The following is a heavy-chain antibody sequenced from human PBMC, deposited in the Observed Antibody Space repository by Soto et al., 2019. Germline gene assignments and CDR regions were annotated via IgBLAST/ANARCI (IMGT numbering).Heavy chain of an antibody. Sequence: ASVKVPCKASGYTFTSYGISWVRQAPGQGLEWMGWISAYNGNTNYAQKLQGRVTMTTDTSTSTAYMELRSLRSDDTAVYYCARESPHYDFWSGYYTYRRFDPWGQGTLVTVSS. CDR1: GYTFTSYG. CDR3: ARESPHYDFWSGYYTYRRFDP. V-gene: IGHV1-18*04. J-gene: IGHJ5*02. D-gene: IGHD3-3*01. CDR2: ISAYNGNT.